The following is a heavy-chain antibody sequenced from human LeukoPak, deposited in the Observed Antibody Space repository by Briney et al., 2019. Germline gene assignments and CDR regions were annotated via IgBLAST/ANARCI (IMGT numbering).Heavy chain of an antibody. CDR1: GGSFSGYY. V-gene: IGHV4-34*01. D-gene: IGHD6-19*01. CDR2: INHSGST. Sequence: SETLSLTCAVYGGSFSGYYWSWIRQPPGKGLEWIGEINHSGSTHYNPSLKSRVTISVDKSKNQFSLKLSSVTAADTAVYYCARGFVPVAGLYYYYYGMDVWGQGTTVTVSS. J-gene: IGHJ6*02. CDR3: ARGFVPVAGLYYYYYGMDV.